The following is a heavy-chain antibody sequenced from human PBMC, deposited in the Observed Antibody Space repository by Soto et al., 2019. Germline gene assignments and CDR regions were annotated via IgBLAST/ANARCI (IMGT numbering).Heavy chain of an antibody. CDR1: GYSFTSYW. J-gene: IGHJ6*02. CDR2: IYPGDSDT. Sequence: PGESLKISCKGSGYSFTSYWIGWVRQMPGKGLEWMGIIYPGDSDTRYSPSFQGQVTISADKSISTAYLQWSSLKASDTAMYYCASRQQLVLGYYYGMDVWGQGTTVTVSS. D-gene: IGHD6-13*01. V-gene: IGHV5-51*01. CDR3: ASRQQLVLGYYYGMDV.